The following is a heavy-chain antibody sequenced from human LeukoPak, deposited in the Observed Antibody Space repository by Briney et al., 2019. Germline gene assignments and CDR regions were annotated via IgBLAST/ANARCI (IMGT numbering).Heavy chain of an antibody. CDR3: AKVEYSSNIPQH. V-gene: IGHV3-30*02. CDR2: IRYDGSNK. Sequence: GGSLRLSCAASGFTFSSYGMHWVRQAPGKGLEWVAFIRYDGSNKYYADSVKGRFTISRDNSKNTQYLQMNSLRAEDTAVYYCAKVEYSSNIPQHWGQGTLVTVSS. J-gene: IGHJ1*01. D-gene: IGHD6-6*01. CDR1: GFTFSSYG.